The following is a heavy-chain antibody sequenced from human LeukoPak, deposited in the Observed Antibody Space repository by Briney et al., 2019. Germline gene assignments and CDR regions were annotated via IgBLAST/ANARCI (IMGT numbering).Heavy chain of an antibody. J-gene: IGHJ4*02. V-gene: IGHV3-23*01. D-gene: IGHD3-22*01. CDR2: ITAGGDTP. CDR3: AKAYGTNGYYQLPIDF. CDR1: GFTFSSNA. Sequence: GGSLRLSCAASGFTFSSNAMTWVRQAPGKGLECVSTITAGGDTPYYADSVRGRFTISRDNSRNTLYLQLNNLRAEDTAIYYCAKAYGTNGYYQLPIDFWGQGTLVTVSS.